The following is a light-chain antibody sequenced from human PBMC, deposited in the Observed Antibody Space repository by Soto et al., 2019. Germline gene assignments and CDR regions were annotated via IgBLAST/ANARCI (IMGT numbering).Light chain of an antibody. CDR3: QQRSTWSPT. V-gene: IGKV3-11*01. CDR1: QSVDAY. J-gene: IGKJ1*01. Sequence: EIVLTQSPATLSLSPGDRATLSCRASQSVDAYLAWYQQGPGQAPRLLMFDASNRATGTPTRFSGRGSGTDFTLTISSLEPEDFAVYYCQQRSTWSPTFGQGTKVEIK. CDR2: DAS.